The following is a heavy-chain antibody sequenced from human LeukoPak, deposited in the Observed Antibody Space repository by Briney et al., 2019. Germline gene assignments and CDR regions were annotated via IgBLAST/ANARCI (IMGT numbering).Heavy chain of an antibody. CDR3: ARQTAKNVDTARFDS. D-gene: IGHD5-18*01. V-gene: IGHV4-59*08. J-gene: IGHJ4*02. Sequence: YYSGTTNYSPSLNSRVNISLDTAKNQFSLRLSSVTAADTAVYYCARQTAKNVDTARFDSWGQGTLVTVSS. CDR2: YYSGTT.